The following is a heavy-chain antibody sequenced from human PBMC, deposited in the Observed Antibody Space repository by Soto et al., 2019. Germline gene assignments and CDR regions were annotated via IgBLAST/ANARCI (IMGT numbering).Heavy chain of an antibody. D-gene: IGHD2-2*01. CDR3: ARYFCTSTTCNGEFDY. CDR1: GYSINTSNW. J-gene: IGHJ4*02. CDR2: IYHSGYT. V-gene: IGHV4-28*01. Sequence: QLQLQESGPGLVKPSDTLSLTCAVSGYSINTSNWWAWIRQPPGKGLEWIGYIYHSGYTYYNPSLQSRVTMSVETPKNQVSLKLSSVTPVDTAVYYCARYFCTSTTCNGEFDYWGQGTLVTVSS.